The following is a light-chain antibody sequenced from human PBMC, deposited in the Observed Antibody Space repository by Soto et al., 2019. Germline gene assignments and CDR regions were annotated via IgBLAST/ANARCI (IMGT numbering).Light chain of an antibody. Sequence: EIVLTQSPGTLSLSPGERATLSCRASQSVGSSYLAWYQQKPGQAPRVLIYGASSRATGIPDRFSGSGSGTDFTLTISRLEPDDFAVYYCQQYGSSQFTFGPGTKVNIK. CDR3: QQYGSSQFT. CDR2: GAS. V-gene: IGKV3-20*01. J-gene: IGKJ3*01. CDR1: QSVGSSY.